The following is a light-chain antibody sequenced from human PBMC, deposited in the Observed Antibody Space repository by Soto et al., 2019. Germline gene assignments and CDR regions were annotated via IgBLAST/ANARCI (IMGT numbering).Light chain of an antibody. CDR2: GAS. CDR1: QSVRSN. V-gene: IGKV3-15*01. Sequence: EIVMTQSPATLSLSPGERATLSCRASQSVRSNLAWYQQKPGQAPRLLIYGASTRATGIPARFSGSGSGTTLTLTISSLQSEDFAGYYCQQYNNWPPMAFGQGTKVEIK. CDR3: QQYNNWPPMA. J-gene: IGKJ1*01.